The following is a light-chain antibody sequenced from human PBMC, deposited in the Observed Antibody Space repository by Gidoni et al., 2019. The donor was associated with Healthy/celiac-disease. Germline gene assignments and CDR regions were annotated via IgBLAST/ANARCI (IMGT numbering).Light chain of an antibody. CDR3: QQYGSSPPWT. Sequence: EIVLTQSPGPLSLSPGERATLSCRASQSVSSSYLAGYQQKPGQAPRLLIYGASSRATGIPDRFSGSGSGTDFTLTISRLEPEDFAVYYCQQYGSSPPWTFXXXTKVEIK. J-gene: IGKJ1*01. CDR2: GAS. CDR1: QSVSSSY. V-gene: IGKV3-20*01.